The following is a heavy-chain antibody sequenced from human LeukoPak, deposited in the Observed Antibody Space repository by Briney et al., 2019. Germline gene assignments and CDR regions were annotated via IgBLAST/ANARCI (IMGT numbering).Heavy chain of an antibody. D-gene: IGHD3-10*01. CDR1: GFTFSSYA. J-gene: IGHJ4*02. V-gene: IGHV3-23*01. CDR2: ISGSGGST. CDR3: AKDQRGEMNSTTSPGEDY. Sequence: GGSLRLSCAASGFTFSSYAMSWVRQALGKGLEWVSAISGSGGSTYYADSVKGRFTISRDNSKNTLYLQMNSLRAEDTAVYYCAKDQRGEMNSTTSPGEDYWGQGTLVTVSS.